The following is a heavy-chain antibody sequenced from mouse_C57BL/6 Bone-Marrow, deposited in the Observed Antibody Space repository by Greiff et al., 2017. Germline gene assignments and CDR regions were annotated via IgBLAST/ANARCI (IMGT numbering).Heavy chain of an antibody. V-gene: IGHV1-50*01. Sequence: QVQLQQPGAELVKPGASVKLSCKASGYTFTSYWMQWVKQRPGQGLEWIGEIDPSDSYTNYNQKFKGKATLTVDTSSSTAYMQLSSLTSEDSAVYYCARLPFYPFAYGGQGTLVTVSA. D-gene: IGHD2-1*01. J-gene: IGHJ3*01. CDR1: GYTFTSYW. CDR2: IDPSDSYT. CDR3: ARLPFYPFAY.